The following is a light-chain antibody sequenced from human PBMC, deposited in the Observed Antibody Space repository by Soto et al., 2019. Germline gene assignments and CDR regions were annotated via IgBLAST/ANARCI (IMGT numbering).Light chain of an antibody. J-gene: IGKJ2*01. V-gene: IGKV3-11*01. CDR1: QSVSSY. CDR3: QQRSNWPPDKYT. CDR2: DAS. Sequence: EIVLTQSPATLSLSPGERATLSCRASQSVSSYLAWYQQQPGQAPRLLIYDASNRATGIPARFSGSGSGTDFTLTISSLEPEDFAVYYCQQRSNWPPDKYTFGQGTKLEI.